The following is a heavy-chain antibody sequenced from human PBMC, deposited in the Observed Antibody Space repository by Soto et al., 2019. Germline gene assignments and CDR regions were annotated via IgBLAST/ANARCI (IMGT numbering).Heavy chain of an antibody. CDR3: AKDRNYYDFWSGYLSFDY. V-gene: IGHV3-23*01. CDR1: GFTFSSYA. CDR2: ISGSGGST. J-gene: IGHJ4*02. D-gene: IGHD3-3*01. Sequence: GGSLRLSCAASGFTFSSYAMSWFRQAPGKGLEWVSAISGSGGSTYYADSVKGRFTISRDNSKNTLYLQMNSLRAEDTAVYYCAKDRNYYDFWSGYLSFDYWGQGTLVTVSS.